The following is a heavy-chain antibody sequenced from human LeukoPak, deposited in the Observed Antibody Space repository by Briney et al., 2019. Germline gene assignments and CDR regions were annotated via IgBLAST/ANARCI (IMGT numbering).Heavy chain of an antibody. Sequence: ASVKVSCKASGYTFTGYYMHWVRQAPGQGLEWMGWINPNSGGTNYAQKFQGRVTMTRDTSISTAYMELSRLRSDDTAVYYCARDGADYDILTAYYRSYYMDVWGKGTTVTISS. V-gene: IGHV1-2*02. CDR1: GYTFTGYY. CDR2: INPNSGGT. J-gene: IGHJ6*03. CDR3: ARDGADYDILTAYYRSYYMDV. D-gene: IGHD3-9*01.